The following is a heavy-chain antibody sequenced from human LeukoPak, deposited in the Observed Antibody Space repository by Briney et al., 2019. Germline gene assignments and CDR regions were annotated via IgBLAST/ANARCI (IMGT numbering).Heavy chain of an antibody. Sequence: KPSETLSLTCTVSGGSISSYYWSSIRKPPGKGLEWIGYIYYSGSTNYNPSLKSRVTISVDTSKNHFSLKLSSVTSADTAVYYCARGYSSGWYRFDPWGQGTLVTVSS. V-gene: IGHV4-59*01. J-gene: IGHJ5*02. CDR2: IYYSGST. CDR1: GGSISSYY. CDR3: ARGYSSGWYRFDP. D-gene: IGHD6-19*01.